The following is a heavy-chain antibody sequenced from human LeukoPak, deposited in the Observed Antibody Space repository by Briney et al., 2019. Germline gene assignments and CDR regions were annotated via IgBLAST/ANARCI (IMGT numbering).Heavy chain of an antibody. V-gene: IGHV4-59*01. CDR1: GRSISSFY. CDR2: IYYGGST. Sequence: PESLSPTCTVSGRSISSFYWSWIRQLPGDVLGWIGYIYYGGSTNYNPSLKSRVTISVDTPKNQLSLKRSSVAVAATPLYYFAGVPRRYFDLWGRGTLVTVSS. CDR3: AGVPRRYFDL. J-gene: IGHJ2*01.